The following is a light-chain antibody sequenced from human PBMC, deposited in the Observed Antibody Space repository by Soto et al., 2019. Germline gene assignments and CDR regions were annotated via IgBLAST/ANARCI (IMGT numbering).Light chain of an antibody. CDR2: GAS. CDR3: QQYGSSGLT. Sequence: EIVLTQSPGTLSLSPGERATLSCRASQSVSSSYLAWYQQKPDQAPRLLIYGASTRATGIPDRFSGNGSGTDFTLTISRREYEDFAVYYCQQYGSSGLTFGEGTKGAIQ. V-gene: IGKV3-20*01. CDR1: QSVSSSY. J-gene: IGKJ4*01.